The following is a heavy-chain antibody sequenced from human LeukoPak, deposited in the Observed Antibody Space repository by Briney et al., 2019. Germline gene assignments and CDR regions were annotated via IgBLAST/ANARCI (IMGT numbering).Heavy chain of an antibody. J-gene: IGHJ5*02. Sequence: ASVKVSCKASGGTFSSYTINWVRQAPGQGLDWMGGIIPVFGTANYAQKFQGRVTITADESTSTAYMELSSLRSEDTAVYYCARSYSSSWGWFDPWGQGTLVTVSS. CDR3: ARSYSSSWGWFDP. CDR2: IIPVFGTA. V-gene: IGHV1-69*13. D-gene: IGHD6-13*01. CDR1: GGTFSSYT.